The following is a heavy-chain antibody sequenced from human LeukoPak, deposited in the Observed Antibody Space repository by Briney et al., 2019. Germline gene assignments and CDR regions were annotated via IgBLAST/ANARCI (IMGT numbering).Heavy chain of an antibody. CDR3: ARGGQLTIFGVVIPLDY. V-gene: IGHV4-30-2*01. CDR1: GGSISSGGYY. J-gene: IGHJ4*02. CDR2: IYHSGST. Sequence: SQTLSLTCTVSGGSISSGGYYWGWIRQPPGKGLEWIGYIYHSGSTYYNPSLKSRVTISVDRSKNQFSLKLSSVTAADTAVYYCARGGQLTIFGVVIPLDYWGQGTLVTVSS. D-gene: IGHD3-3*01.